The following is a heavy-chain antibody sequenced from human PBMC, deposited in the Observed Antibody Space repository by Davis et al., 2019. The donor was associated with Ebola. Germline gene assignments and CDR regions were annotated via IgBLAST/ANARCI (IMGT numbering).Heavy chain of an antibody. Sequence: SETLSLTCTVSGGSIRNSYWSWIRQPAGKGLEWIGRIYTSGSTNYNPSLKSRVTMSVDMSKNQFSLKLSSVTAADTAMYYCAGDLLSAAGFRFDPWGQGTLVTVSS. D-gene: IGHD6-13*01. CDR2: IYTSGST. CDR3: AGDLLSAAGFRFDP. J-gene: IGHJ5*02. CDR1: GGSIRNSY. V-gene: IGHV4-4*07.